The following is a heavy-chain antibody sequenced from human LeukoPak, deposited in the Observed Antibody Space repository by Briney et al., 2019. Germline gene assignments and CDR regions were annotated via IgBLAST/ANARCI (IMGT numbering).Heavy chain of an antibody. V-gene: IGHV5-51*01. D-gene: IGHD4-23*01. CDR1: GYTFSNHW. J-gene: IGHJ4*02. CDR2: MYPGDSDT. Sequence: GESLKISCKGFGYTFSNHWIAWLRQMPGKGLEWMGIMYPGDSDTRYSPSFQGQVTISADKSISTAYLHWSSLKASDTAMFYCARHYGGNYFDYWGQGTLVTVSS. CDR3: ARHYGGNYFDY.